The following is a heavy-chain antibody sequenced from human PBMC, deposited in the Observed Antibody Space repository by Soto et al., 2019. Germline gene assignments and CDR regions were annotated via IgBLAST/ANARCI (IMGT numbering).Heavy chain of an antibody. CDR3: ASLLGLGTTKVGDHATYNWFDP. D-gene: IGHD1-1*01. CDR2: ISYDGSNK. Sequence: QVQLVESGGGVVQPGRSLRLSCAASGFTFSSYAMHWVRQAPGKGLAWVAVISYDGSNKYYADSVKGRFTISRDNSKHTLYRQMNRLRAEAPAVYSCASLLGLGTTKVGDHATYNWFDPCGQGTLVTVSS. J-gene: IGHJ5*02. V-gene: IGHV3-30-3*01. CDR1: GFTFSSYA.